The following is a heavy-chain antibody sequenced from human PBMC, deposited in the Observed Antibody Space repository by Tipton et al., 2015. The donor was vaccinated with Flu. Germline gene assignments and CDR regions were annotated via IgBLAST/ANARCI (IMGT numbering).Heavy chain of an antibody. CDR1: GGSISSYY. CDR3: ARNLVVVAAANAFDI. V-gene: IGHV4-59*01. Sequence: TLSLTCTVSGGSISSYYWSWIRQPAGKGLEWIGYVHNSGSTNYNLSLKSRVTISAPTSNNQFSLKLSSVTAADTAVYYCARNLVVVAAANAFDIWGQGTMVTVSS. CDR2: VHNSGST. J-gene: IGHJ3*02. D-gene: IGHD2-15*01.